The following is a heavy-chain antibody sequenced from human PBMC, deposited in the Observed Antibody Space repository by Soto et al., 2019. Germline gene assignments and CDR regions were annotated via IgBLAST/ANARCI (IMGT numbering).Heavy chain of an antibody. V-gene: IGHV3-48*03. D-gene: IGHD3-16*02. Sequence: AGGSLRLSCAASGFTFSSYEMNWVRQAPGKGLEWVSYISSSGSTIYYADSVKGRFTISRDNAKNSLYLQMNSLRAEDTAVYYCAREADVWGSYRFGAFDIWGQGTMGTV. CDR1: GFTFSSYE. J-gene: IGHJ3*02. CDR2: ISSSGSTI. CDR3: AREADVWGSYRFGAFDI.